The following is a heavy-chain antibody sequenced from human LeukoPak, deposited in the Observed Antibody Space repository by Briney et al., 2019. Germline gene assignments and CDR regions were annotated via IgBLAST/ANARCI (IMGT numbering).Heavy chain of an antibody. Sequence: SGGSLRLSCAASGFTFSSYAMSWVRQAPGKGLEWVSAISGSGGSTYYADSVKGRFTISRDNSKNTLYLQMNSLRAEDTAVYYCAKGRDLSTGNYFDYWGQGTLVTVSS. CDR1: GFTFSSYA. D-gene: IGHD1-14*01. V-gene: IGHV3-23*01. CDR3: AKGRDLSTGNYFDY. CDR2: ISGSGGST. J-gene: IGHJ4*02.